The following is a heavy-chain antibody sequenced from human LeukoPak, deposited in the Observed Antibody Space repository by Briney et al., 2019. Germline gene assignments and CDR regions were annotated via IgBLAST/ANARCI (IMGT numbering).Heavy chain of an antibody. J-gene: IGHJ4*02. CDR3: ARAHQFHSVSIF. CDR2: ISGYNGNT. D-gene: IGHD2/OR15-2a*01. Sequence: ASVKVSCKASGGTFSSYAISWVRQAPGQGLEWMGWISGYNGNTNNAQKFQGRVTMTTDTSTSTAYMELRSLRSDDTAVYYCARAHQFHSVSIFWGQGTLVTVSS. CDR1: GGTFSSYA. V-gene: IGHV1-18*01.